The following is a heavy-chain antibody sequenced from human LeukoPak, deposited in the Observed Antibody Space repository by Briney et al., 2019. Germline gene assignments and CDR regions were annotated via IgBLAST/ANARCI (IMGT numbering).Heavy chain of an antibody. Sequence: GGSLRLSCAASGFTFDDYTMHWVRQAPGKGLEWVSLISWDGGSTYYADSVKGRFTISRDNSKNSLYLQMNSLRTEDTALYYCAKDIGYCSGGSCYPDHWGQGTLVTVSS. CDR3: AKDIGYCSGGSCYPDH. D-gene: IGHD2-15*01. CDR2: ISWDGGST. V-gene: IGHV3-43*01. J-gene: IGHJ4*02. CDR1: GFTFDDYT.